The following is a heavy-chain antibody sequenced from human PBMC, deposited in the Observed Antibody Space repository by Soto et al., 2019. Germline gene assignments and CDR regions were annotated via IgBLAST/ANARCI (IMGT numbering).Heavy chain of an antibody. CDR2: IIPIFGTA. V-gene: IGHV1-69*13. D-gene: IGHD5-12*01. Sequence: SVKVSCKASGVTFSSYAISWVRQAPGQGLEWMGGIIPIFGTANYAQKFQGRVTITADESTSTAYMELSSLRSEDTAVYYCARDSGYSGYEADYYYYGMDVWGQGTTVTVSS. J-gene: IGHJ6*02. CDR3: ARDSGYSGYEADYYYYGMDV. CDR1: GVTFSSYA.